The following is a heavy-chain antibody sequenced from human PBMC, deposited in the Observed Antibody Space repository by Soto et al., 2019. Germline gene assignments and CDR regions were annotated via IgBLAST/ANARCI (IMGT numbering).Heavy chain of an antibody. D-gene: IGHD3-10*01. V-gene: IGHV4-31*03. Sequence: QVQLQESGPGLVKPSQTLSLTCTVSGGSISSGGYYWSWIRQHPGKGLEWIGYIYYSGSTYYNPSLKSRVTRSVDTSKNRFSLKLGSVTAADTAVYHCAREAWGGYGSSLYYYCGMDVWGQGTTVTVSS. CDR1: GGSISSGGYY. CDR2: IYYSGST. CDR3: AREAWGGYGSSLYYYCGMDV. J-gene: IGHJ6*02.